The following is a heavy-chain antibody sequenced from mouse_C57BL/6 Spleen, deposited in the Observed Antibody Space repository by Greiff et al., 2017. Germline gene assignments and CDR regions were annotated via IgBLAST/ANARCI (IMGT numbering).Heavy chain of an antibody. CDR3: ARKGGYLLEAMDY. CDR1: GFSLTSYG. D-gene: IGHD2-1*01. J-gene: IGHJ4*01. V-gene: IGHV2-2*01. CDR2: IWSGGST. Sequence: VKLQESGPGLVQPSQSLSITCTVSGFSLTSYGVHWVRQSPGKGLEWLGVIWSGGSTDYNAAFISRLSISKDNSKRQVFFKMNSLQADDTAIYYCARKGGYLLEAMDYWGQGTSVTVSS.